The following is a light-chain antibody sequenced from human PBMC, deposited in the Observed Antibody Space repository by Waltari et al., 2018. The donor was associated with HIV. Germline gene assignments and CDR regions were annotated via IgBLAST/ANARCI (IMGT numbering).Light chain of an antibody. Sequence: QSVLTQPPSVSGAPGQRVTISCTGSSSNIGAGYDVHWSQHLPGSAPKLLIYGNHNRPSGVPDRFSGSKSGTSASLAITGLQAEDEADYYCQSSDSSLSGSIWVFGGGTKLTVL. CDR1: SSNIGAGYD. J-gene: IGLJ3*02. CDR2: GNH. CDR3: QSSDSSLSGSIWV. V-gene: IGLV1-40*01.